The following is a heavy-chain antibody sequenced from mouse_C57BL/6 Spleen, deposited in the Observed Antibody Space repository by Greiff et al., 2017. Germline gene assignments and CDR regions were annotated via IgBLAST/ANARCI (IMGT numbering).Heavy chain of an antibody. CDR3: ARSGSNSYAFAY. CDR2: IYPGDGDT. Sequence: VKLVESGPELVKPGASVKISCKASGYAFSSSWMNWVKQRPGKGLEWIGRIYPGDGDTNYNGKFKGKATLTADKSSSTAYMQLSSLTSEDSAVYFCARSGSNSYAFAYWGQGTLVTVSA. CDR1: GYAFSSSW. J-gene: IGHJ3*01. D-gene: IGHD2-5*01. V-gene: IGHV1-82*01.